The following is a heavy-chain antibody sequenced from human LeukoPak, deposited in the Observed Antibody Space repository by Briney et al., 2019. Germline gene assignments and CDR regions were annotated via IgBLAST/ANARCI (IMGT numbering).Heavy chain of an antibody. Sequence: SETLSLTCAVYGGSFSGYYWSWIRQPPGKGPEWIGEINHSGSTNYNPSLKSRVTISVDTSKNQFSLKLSSVTAADTAVYYCARGLRYYDFWSGQYYFDYWGQGTLVTVSS. CDR2: INHSGST. CDR1: GGSFSGYY. D-gene: IGHD3-3*01. J-gene: IGHJ4*02. V-gene: IGHV4-34*01. CDR3: ARGLRYYDFWSGQYYFDY.